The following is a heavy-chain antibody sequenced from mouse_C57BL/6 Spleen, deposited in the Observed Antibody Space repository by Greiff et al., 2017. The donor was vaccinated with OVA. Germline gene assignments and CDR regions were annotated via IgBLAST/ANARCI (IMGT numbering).Heavy chain of an antibody. Sequence: SFTLSFNSSFYTFTIYFIQFLKHRPGQGLEWIGEIDPSDSYTNYNQKFKGKATLTVDTSSSTAYMQLSSLTSEDSAVYYCARGESSNTWFAYWGQGTLVTVSA. V-gene: IGHV1-50*01. CDR2: IDPSDSYT. D-gene: IGHD2-5*01. J-gene: IGHJ3*01. CDR1: FYTFTIYF. CDR3: ARGESSNTWFAY.